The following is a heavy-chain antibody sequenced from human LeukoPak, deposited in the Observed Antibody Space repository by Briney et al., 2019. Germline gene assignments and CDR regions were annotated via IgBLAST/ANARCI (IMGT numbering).Heavy chain of an antibody. CDR3: ARDRYGGYYYYGMDV. J-gene: IGHJ6*02. V-gene: IGHV3-21*01. D-gene: IGHD4-23*01. CDR1: GFTFSSYS. Sequence: GGSLRLSCAASGFTFSSYSMNWVRQAPGKGLEWVSSISSSSSYIYYADSVKGRFTISRDNAKNSLYLQMNSLRAEDTAVYYCARDRYGGYYYYGMDVWAKGPRSPSP. CDR2: ISSSSSYI.